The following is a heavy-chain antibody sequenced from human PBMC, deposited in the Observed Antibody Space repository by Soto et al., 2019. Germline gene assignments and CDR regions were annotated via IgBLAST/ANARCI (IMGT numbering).Heavy chain of an antibody. Sequence: QVQLVESGGGVVQPGRSLRLSCAASGFTFSSYGIYWVRQAPGKGLERVAVIWYDGSNKYYADSVKGRFTISRDNAKNPLYLQLHSLRAEDTAVYYCGRDGIDAFDIWGQGTMVTVS. CDR1: GFTFSSYG. CDR3: GRDGIDAFDI. CDR2: IWYDGSNK. V-gene: IGHV3-33*01. J-gene: IGHJ3*02.